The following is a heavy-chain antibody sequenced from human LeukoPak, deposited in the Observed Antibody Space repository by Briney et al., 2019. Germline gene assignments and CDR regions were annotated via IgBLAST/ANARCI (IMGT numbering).Heavy chain of an antibody. CDR2: VYSGGST. CDR1: GFTVSSNY. D-gene: IGHD3-22*01. J-gene: IGHJ2*01. CDR3: ARDKVYYYDSSGYSYYWYFDL. Sequence: GGSLRLSCAASGFTVSSNYMSWVRQASGKGLEWVSVVYSGGSTYYADSVKGRFTISRDNSKNTLYLQMNSLRAEDTAVYYCARDKVYYYDSSGYSYYWYFDLWGRGTLVTVYS. V-gene: IGHV3-66*01.